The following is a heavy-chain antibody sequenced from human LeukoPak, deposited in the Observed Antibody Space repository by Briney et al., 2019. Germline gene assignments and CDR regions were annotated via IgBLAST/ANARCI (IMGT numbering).Heavy chain of an antibody. CDR2: ISGSSTYI. CDR1: GFTFNNYN. J-gene: IGHJ4*02. Sequence: GGSLRLSCAASGFTFNNYNMNWVRQAPGKGLEWVSSISGSSTYIYYADSVKGRFTISRDNAKNSLCLQMNSLRAEDTAIFYCTKDSSGENFSDSWGQGTLVTVSS. V-gene: IGHV3-21*01. D-gene: IGHD3-22*01. CDR3: TKDSSGENFSDS.